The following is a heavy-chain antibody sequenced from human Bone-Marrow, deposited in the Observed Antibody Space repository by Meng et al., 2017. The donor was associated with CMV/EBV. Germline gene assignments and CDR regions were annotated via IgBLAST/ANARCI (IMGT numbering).Heavy chain of an antibody. D-gene: IGHD3-3*01. CDR1: GYTFTSYG. CDR3: ARESIGDRHYDFWSGYYTGMSYYYYGMDV. J-gene: IGHJ6*02. Sequence: ASVKVSCKASGYTFTSYGISWVRQAPGQGLEWMGWISAYNGNTNYAQKLQGRVTMTTDTPTSTAYMELRSLRSDDTAVYYCARESIGDRHYDFWSGYYTGMSYYYYGMDVWGQGTTATVPS. V-gene: IGHV1-18*01. CDR2: ISAYNGNT.